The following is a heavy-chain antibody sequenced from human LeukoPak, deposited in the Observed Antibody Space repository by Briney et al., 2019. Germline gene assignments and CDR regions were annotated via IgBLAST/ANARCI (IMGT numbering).Heavy chain of an antibody. D-gene: IGHD3-22*01. CDR3: ARARYYYDSSGCDY. Sequence: PSQTLSLTCTVSGGSISSGSYYWTWIRQPAGKGLEWIGRISTSGRTNFNPSLKSRVTISVDTSKNQFSLKLSSVTAADTAVYYCARARYYYDSSGCDYWGQGTLVTVSS. CDR2: ISTSGRT. V-gene: IGHV4-61*02. CDR1: GGSISSGSYY. J-gene: IGHJ4*02.